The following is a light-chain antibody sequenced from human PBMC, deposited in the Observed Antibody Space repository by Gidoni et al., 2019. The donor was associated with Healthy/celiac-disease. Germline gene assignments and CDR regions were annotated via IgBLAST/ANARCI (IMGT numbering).Light chain of an antibody. CDR2: DAS. J-gene: IGKJ5*01. CDR1: QSVSSY. V-gene: IGKV3-11*01. Sequence: EIVLTQSPATLSLSPGERATLPCRASQSVSSYLAWYQQKPGQAPRLLIYDASNRATGIPARFSGSGSGTDFTLTISSLEPEDFAVYYCQQRSNFFXXXTRLEIK. CDR3: QQRSNF.